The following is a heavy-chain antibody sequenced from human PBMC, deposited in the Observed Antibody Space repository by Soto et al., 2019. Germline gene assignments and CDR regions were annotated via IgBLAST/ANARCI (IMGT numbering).Heavy chain of an antibody. J-gene: IGHJ3*01. CDR2: IYWDHDQ. V-gene: IGHV2-5*02. CDR3: AHFVRTFDV. D-gene: IGHD3-10*02. Sequence: QITLKESGPTLVKPTQTLTLTCTFSGFSLSTYGVGVGWIRQPPGKALEWLAIIYWDHDQYFSPSLKDRLTISNDTSTNQVVLTMTSMDPVDTATYFRAHFVRTFDVWGHGTVVTVSS. CDR1: GFSLSTYGVG.